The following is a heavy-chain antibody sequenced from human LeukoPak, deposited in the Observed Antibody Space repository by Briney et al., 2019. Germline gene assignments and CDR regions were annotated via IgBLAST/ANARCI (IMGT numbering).Heavy chain of an antibody. CDR2: ISSSSSYI. V-gene: IGHV3-21*01. J-gene: IGHJ4*02. CDR3: ARGLTKNSSGRY. CDR1: GFTFSSYS. Sequence: KPGGYLRLSCAASGFTFSSYSMNWVRQAPGKGLEWVSSISSSSSYIYYADSVKGRFTISRDNAKNSLYLQMNSLRAEDTAVYYCARGLTKNSSGRYWGQGTLVTVSS. D-gene: IGHD6-19*01.